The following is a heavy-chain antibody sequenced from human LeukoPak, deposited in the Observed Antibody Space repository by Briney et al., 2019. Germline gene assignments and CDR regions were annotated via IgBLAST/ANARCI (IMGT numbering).Heavy chain of an antibody. Sequence: SQTLSLTCTVSGGSISSGGYYWSWIRQHPGKGLEWIGYIYYSGSTYYNPSLKSRVTISVDTSKNQFSLKLSSVTAADTAVYYCATSEWLLPLAGAFDIWGQGTMVTVPS. CDR1: GGSISSGGYY. D-gene: IGHD3-22*01. CDR3: ATSEWLLPLAGAFDI. CDR2: IYYSGST. J-gene: IGHJ3*02. V-gene: IGHV4-31*03.